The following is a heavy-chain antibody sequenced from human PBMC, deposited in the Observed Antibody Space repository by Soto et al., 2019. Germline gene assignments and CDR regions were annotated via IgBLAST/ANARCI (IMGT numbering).Heavy chain of an antibody. CDR2: IVVGSGNA. V-gene: IGHV1-58*02. CDR1: GFTFTSSA. CDR3: AADYGDKDAFDI. Sequence: SVKVSCKASGFTFTSSAMQWVRQARGQRLEWIGWIVVGSGNANYAQKFQERVTITRDMSTSTAYMELSSLRSEDTAVYYCAADYGDKDAFDIWGQGTMVTVSS. J-gene: IGHJ3*02. D-gene: IGHD4-17*01.